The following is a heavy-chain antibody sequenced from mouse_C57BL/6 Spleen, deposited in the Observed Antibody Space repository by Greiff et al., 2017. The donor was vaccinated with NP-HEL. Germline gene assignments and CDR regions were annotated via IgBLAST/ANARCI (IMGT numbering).Heavy chain of an antibody. CDR2: INPNNGGT. V-gene: IGHV1-22*01. J-gene: IGHJ4*01. CDR3: ARGGEYTTVVAHYYAMDY. D-gene: IGHD1-1*01. CDR1: GYTFTDYN. Sequence: VQLQQSGPELVKPGASVKMSCKASGYTFTDYNMHWVKQSHGKSLEWIGYINPNNGGTSYNQKFKGKATLTVNKSSSTAYMELRSLTSEDSAVYYCARGGEYTTVVAHYYAMDYWGQGTSVTVSS.